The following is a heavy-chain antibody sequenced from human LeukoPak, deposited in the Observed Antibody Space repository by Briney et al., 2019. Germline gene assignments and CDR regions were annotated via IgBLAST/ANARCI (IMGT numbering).Heavy chain of an antibody. D-gene: IGHD3-10*01. Sequence: SETLSLTCAVYGGSFTDYYWSWVRQPPGKGLEWIGEINHSGSTNYNPSLKSRVTISLDTSKNQFSLTLYSVTAADTAVYYCARESYYASGTYWFSYYYMDVWGKGTTVTVSS. CDR2: INHSGST. V-gene: IGHV4-34*01. CDR1: GGSFTDYY. J-gene: IGHJ6*03. CDR3: ARESYYASGTYWFSYYYMDV.